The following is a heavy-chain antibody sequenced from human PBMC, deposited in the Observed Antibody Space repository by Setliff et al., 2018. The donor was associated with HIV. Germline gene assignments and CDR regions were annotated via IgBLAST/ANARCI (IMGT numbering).Heavy chain of an antibody. V-gene: IGHV3-74*01. CDR3: ARNNGGGSSTYFDY. Sequence: GGSLRLSCAASGFSFSNYWMHWVRQAPGKGLVWVSRINSDGSSISYADSVKGRFTISRDNSKNTLYLQMNSLRAEDTAVYYCARNNGGGSSTYFDYWGQGTLVTVSS. J-gene: IGHJ4*02. D-gene: IGHD1-26*01. CDR2: INSDGSSI. CDR1: GFSFSNYW.